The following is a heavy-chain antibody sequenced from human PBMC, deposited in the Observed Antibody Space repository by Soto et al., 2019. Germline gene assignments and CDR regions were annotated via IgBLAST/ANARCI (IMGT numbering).Heavy chain of an antibody. CDR2: MKHDGSAE. D-gene: IGHD4-17*01. CDR1: GFTFSNYW. Sequence: PGGSLRLSCAASGFTFSNYWMSWVRQAPGKGLEWVANMKHDGSAEYYVDSVKGRFTLSRDDAKNSLYLQMNSLRAEDTAVYYCARAFRTGDRPPLFHHWGQGTLVTVST. CDR3: ARAFRTGDRPPLFHH. V-gene: IGHV3-7*01. J-gene: IGHJ1*01.